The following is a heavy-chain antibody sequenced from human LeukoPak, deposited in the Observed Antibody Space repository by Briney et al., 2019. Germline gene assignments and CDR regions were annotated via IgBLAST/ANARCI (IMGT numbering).Heavy chain of an antibody. Sequence: GASVKVTCKASGGTFSSYAINWVRQAPGQGLEWMGGIIPIFGTANYAQKFQDRVTITADESTSTVYMELSSLRSEDTAIYYCASRLYCSNTRCRNFPFAYWGQGTLVTVSS. D-gene: IGHD2-2*01. CDR1: GGTFSSYA. CDR2: IIPIFGTA. V-gene: IGHV1-69*01. CDR3: ASRLYCSNTRCRNFPFAY. J-gene: IGHJ4*02.